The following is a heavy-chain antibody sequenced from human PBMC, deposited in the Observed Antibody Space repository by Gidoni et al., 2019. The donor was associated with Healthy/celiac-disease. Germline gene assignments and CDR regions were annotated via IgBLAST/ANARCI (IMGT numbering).Heavy chain of an antibody. CDR3: VAGRYSYGRPANWFDP. CDR2: IIPIFGTA. V-gene: IGHV1-69*01. J-gene: IGHJ5*02. CDR1: GGTFSSYA. D-gene: IGHD5-18*01. Sequence: QVQLVQSGAEVKKPGSSVKVSCKASGGTFSSYAISWVRQAPGQGLEWMGGIIPIFGTANYAQKFQGRVTITADESTSTAYMELSSLRSEDTAVYYCVAGRYSYGRPANWFDPWGQGTLVTVSS.